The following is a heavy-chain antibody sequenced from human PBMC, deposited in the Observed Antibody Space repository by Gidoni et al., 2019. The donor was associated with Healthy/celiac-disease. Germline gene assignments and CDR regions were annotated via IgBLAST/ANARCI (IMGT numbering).Heavy chain of an antibody. D-gene: IGHD3-22*01. V-gene: IGHV4-30-4*01. J-gene: IGHJ4*02. Sequence: QVQLQESGPGLVKPSQTMSLTFPVSGGSISSGDYYWSWIRQPPGKGLEWIGYIYYSGSTYYNPSLKSRCTISVDTSKNQFSLKLSSVTAADTAVYYCAREDYYDRGYYFDYWGQGTLVTVAS. CDR1: GGSISSGDYY. CDR2: IYYSGST. CDR3: AREDYYDRGYYFDY.